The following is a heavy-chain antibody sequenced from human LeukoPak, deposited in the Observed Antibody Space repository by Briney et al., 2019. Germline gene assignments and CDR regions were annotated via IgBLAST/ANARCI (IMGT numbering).Heavy chain of an antibody. V-gene: IGHV4-59*01. CDR3: ARDLPSSSSGFDY. CDR1: GGSISCYY. D-gene: IGHD6-6*01. Sequence: SETLSLTCTVSGGSISCYYWSWIRQPPGKGLEWIGYIYYSGSTNYNPSLKSRVTISVDTSKNQFSLKLSSVTAADTAVYYCARDLPSSSSGFDYWGQGTLVTVSS. CDR2: IYYSGST. J-gene: IGHJ4*02.